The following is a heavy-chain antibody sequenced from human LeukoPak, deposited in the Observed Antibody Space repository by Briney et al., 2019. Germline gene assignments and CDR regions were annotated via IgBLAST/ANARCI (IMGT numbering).Heavy chain of an antibody. D-gene: IGHD3-3*01. CDR1: GYTFTTYG. J-gene: IGHJ4*02. CDR3: ASFYYDFWSGPSNPPAFTLDY. Sequence: ASVKVSCKASGYTFTTYGMNWVRQAPGQGLEWMGWINTNTGNPTYAQGFTGRFVFSLDTSVSTAYLQISSLKAEDTAVYYCASFYYDFWSGPSNPPAFTLDYWGQGTLVTVSS. V-gene: IGHV7-4-1*02. CDR2: INTNTGNP.